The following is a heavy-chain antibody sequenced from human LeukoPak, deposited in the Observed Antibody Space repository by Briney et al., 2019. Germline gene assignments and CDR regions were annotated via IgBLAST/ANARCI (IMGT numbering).Heavy chain of an antibody. J-gene: IGHJ4*02. Sequence: GGSLRLYCAASGFTFRSYAMNWVRQAPGKGLEWVSTISGSGGSTYYADSVKGRFTISRDNSKNTLYLQMNSLRAEDTAVYYCAKALGGSGSNFDYWGQGTLVTVSS. D-gene: IGHD3-10*01. CDR1: GFTFRSYA. CDR2: ISGSGGST. CDR3: AKALGGSGSNFDY. V-gene: IGHV3-23*01.